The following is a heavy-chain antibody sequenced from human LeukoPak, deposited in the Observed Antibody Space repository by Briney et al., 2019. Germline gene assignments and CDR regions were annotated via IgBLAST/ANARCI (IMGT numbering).Heavy chain of an antibody. Sequence: ASAKVSCKASGYTFTSYDINWVRRATGQGLEWMGWMNPNSGNTGYAQKFQGRVTMTRNTSITTAYMELSTLTSEDTAIYYCARGGYSYGYGNWFDPWGQGTLVTVSS. J-gene: IGHJ5*02. CDR2: MNPNSGNT. V-gene: IGHV1-8*02. CDR3: ARGGYSYGYGNWFDP. D-gene: IGHD5-18*01. CDR1: GYTFTSYD.